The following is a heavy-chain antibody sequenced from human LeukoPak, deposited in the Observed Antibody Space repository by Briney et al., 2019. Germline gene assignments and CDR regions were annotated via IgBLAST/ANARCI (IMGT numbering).Heavy chain of an antibody. J-gene: IGHJ3*01. CDR3: AARSPYYYDNSGYSDAFDV. D-gene: IGHD3-22*01. CDR2: IYTNGGS. V-gene: IGHV4-4*07. CDR1: GGSMTSSH. Sequence: SETLSLTCTVSGGSMTSSHWSWIRQPAGTGLEWLGRIYTNGGSNYNPSLKSRVTMSVDTSKNQFSLKLSSVTAADTAVYYCAARSPYYYDNSGYSDAFDVWGRGTMVTVSS.